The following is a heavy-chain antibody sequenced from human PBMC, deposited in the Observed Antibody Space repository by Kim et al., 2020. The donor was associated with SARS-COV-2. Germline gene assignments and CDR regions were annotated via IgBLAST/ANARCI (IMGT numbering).Heavy chain of an antibody. V-gene: IGHV3-49*02. CDR3: TRATRRGWAVAGRYYFDY. Sequence: KGRFTISRDDSKSIAYLQMNSLKTEDTAVYYCTRATRRGWAVAGRYYFDYWGQGTLVTVSS. D-gene: IGHD6-19*01. J-gene: IGHJ4*02.